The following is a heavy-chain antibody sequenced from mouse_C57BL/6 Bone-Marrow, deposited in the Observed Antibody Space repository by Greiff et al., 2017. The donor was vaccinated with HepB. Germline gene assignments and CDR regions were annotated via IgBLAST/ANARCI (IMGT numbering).Heavy chain of an antibody. D-gene: IGHD4-1*01. CDR1: GYTFTSYW. CDR2: IDPSDSYT. CDR3: ARLSWDYFDY. Sequence: QVQLQQSGAELVKPGASVKLSCKASGYTFTSYWMQWVKQRPGQGLEWIGEIDPSDSYTNYNQKFKGKATLTVDTSSSTAYMQLSSLTSEDSAVYYCARLSWDYFDYWGQGTTLTVSS. J-gene: IGHJ2*01. V-gene: IGHV1-50*01.